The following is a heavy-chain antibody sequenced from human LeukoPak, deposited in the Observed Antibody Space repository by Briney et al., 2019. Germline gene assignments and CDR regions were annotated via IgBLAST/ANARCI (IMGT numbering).Heavy chain of an antibody. Sequence: SETLSLTCAVYGGSFSGYYWSWVRQPPGKGLEWIGEINHSGSTNYNPSLKSRVPISVDTSKNQFSLKLSSVSAADTAVYYCARGAPMRTYYYGSGSPTYAFDIWGQGTMVTVSS. CDR2: INHSGST. V-gene: IGHV4-34*01. CDR1: GGSFSGYY. CDR3: ARGAPMRTYYYGSGSPTYAFDI. D-gene: IGHD3-10*01. J-gene: IGHJ3*02.